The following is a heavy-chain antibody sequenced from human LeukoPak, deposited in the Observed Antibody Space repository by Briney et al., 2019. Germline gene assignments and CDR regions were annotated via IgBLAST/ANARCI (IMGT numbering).Heavy chain of an antibody. J-gene: IGHJ5*01. D-gene: IGHD2-8*01. CDR3: ARGPVALPNDRLNFFFDF. V-gene: IGHV4-34*01. CDR1: GASFNTYY. Sequence: PSETLSLTCAVYGASFNTYYWTWIRQSPDKGLERVGEVNHDGDTNVNPSLRSRVVMSVDASKNQFSLKLTSVTATDTAVYFCARGPVALPNDRLNFFFDFWGQGTLVTVSS. CDR2: VNHDGDT.